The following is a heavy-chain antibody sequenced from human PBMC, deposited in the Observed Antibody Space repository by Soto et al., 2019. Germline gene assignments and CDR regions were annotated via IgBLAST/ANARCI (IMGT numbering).Heavy chain of an antibody. CDR3: AKPLQVY. V-gene: IGHV3-23*01. CDR1: GFTFSSYA. CDR2: LSGSGVNA. Sequence: GGSLRLSCAASGFTFSSYAMTCVRPAPGKELEYVSTLSGSGVNAHYADSVKGRFTISRDNSKNTLYLQMNSLRVEDTAIYYCAKPLQVYWGQGTQVTVSS. J-gene: IGHJ4*02.